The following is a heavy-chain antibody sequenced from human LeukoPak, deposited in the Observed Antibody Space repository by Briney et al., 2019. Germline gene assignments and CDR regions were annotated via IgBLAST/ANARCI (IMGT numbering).Heavy chain of an antibody. Sequence: ASVKVSCKASGGTFSSYAISWVRQAPGQGLEWMGWINPNSGGTNYAQKLQGRVTMTRDTSISTAYMELSRLRSDDTAAYYCARSRFTENDYWGQGTLVTVSS. CDR1: GGTFSSYA. CDR2: INPNSGGT. D-gene: IGHD1-14*01. V-gene: IGHV1-2*02. CDR3: ARSRFTENDY. J-gene: IGHJ4*02.